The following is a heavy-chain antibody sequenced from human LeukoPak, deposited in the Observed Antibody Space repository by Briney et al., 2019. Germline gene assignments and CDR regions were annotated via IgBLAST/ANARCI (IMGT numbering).Heavy chain of an antibody. J-gene: IGHJ4*02. CDR1: GYTFTSYD. D-gene: IGHD4-17*01. CDR2: MNPNSGNT. CDR3: ARGVTTYDY. Sequence: ASVKVSCKASGYTFTSYDINWMRQATGQGLEWMGWMNPNSGNTGYAQKFHGRVTMTRNTAISTAYIELSSLRSEDTAVYYCARGVTTYDYWGQGTLVTVSS. V-gene: IGHV1-8*01.